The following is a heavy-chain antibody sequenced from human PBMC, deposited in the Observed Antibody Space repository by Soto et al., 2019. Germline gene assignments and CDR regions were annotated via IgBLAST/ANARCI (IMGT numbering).Heavy chain of an antibody. Sequence: GGSLRLSCAASGFTFSSYAMSWVRQAPGKGLEWVSAISGSGGSTYYADSVKGRFTISRDNSKNTLYLQMNSLRAEDTAVYYCAKDRSVSGYCSGGSCYYFDYWGQGTLVTVS. CDR1: GFTFSSYA. CDR2: ISGSGGST. J-gene: IGHJ4*02. D-gene: IGHD2-15*01. CDR3: AKDRSVSGYCSGGSCYYFDY. V-gene: IGHV3-23*01.